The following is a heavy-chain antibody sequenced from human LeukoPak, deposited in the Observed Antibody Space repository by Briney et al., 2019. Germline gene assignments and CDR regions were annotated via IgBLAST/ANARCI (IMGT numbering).Heavy chain of an antibody. CDR3: ARGYDWNYILAH. D-gene: IGHD1-7*01. Sequence: PGGSLRLSCAASGFTFSSYSMNWVRQAPGKGLEWVSSISSSSSYIYYADSVKGRFTISRDNAKNSLYLQMNSLRAEDTAAYYCARGYDWNYILAHWGQGTLVTVSS. CDR2: ISSSSSYI. J-gene: IGHJ4*02. CDR1: GFTFSSYS. V-gene: IGHV3-21*04.